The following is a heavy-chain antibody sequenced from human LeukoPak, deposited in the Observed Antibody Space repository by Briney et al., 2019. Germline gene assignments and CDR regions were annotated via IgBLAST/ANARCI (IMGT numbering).Heavy chain of an antibody. J-gene: IGHJ4*02. Sequence: GGSLRLSCAASGFTVSSNYMSWVRQAPGKGLEWVSVIYSGGSTYYADSVKGRFTISRHNSKNTLYLQMNSLRAEDTAVYYCAKGRGYYDSSGYYFDYWGQGTLVTVSS. V-gene: IGHV3-53*04. CDR2: IYSGGST. D-gene: IGHD3-22*01. CDR1: GFTVSSNY. CDR3: AKGRGYYDSSGYYFDY.